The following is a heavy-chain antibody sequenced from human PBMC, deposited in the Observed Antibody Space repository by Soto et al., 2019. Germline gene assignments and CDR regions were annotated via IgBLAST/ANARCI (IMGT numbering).Heavy chain of an antibody. V-gene: IGHV3-23*01. CDR3: ALLYGDYPFDY. CDR1: GFTFSSYA. J-gene: IGHJ4*02. D-gene: IGHD4-17*01. CDR2: ISGSGGST. Sequence: GGSLRLSCAASGFTFSSYAMSWVRQAPGKGLEWVSAISGSGGSTYYADSVKGRFTISRDNSKNKLYLQMNRLRAEDTAVYYCALLYGDYPFDYWGQGTLVTVSS.